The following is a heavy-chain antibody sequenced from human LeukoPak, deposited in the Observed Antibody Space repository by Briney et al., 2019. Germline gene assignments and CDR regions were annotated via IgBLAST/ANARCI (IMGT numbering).Heavy chain of an antibody. V-gene: IGHV7-4-1*02. CDR3: ARGLSPSYGSGTSYYYNYMDV. CDR2: INTNTGTP. Sequence: ASVKVSCKASGYTFTTCTMNWVRQAPGQGREWMGWINTNTGTPTYAQAFRGRFVLSVDTSVSTAYLQISGLKPDDTAVYYCARGLSPSYGSGTSYYYNYMDVWGKGTTVTISS. D-gene: IGHD3-10*01. J-gene: IGHJ6*03. CDR1: GYTFTTCT.